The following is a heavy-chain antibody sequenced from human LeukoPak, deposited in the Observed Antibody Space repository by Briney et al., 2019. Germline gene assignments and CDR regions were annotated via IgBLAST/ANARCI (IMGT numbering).Heavy chain of an antibody. CDR2: ISAYNGNT. J-gene: IGHJ4*02. D-gene: IGHD6-13*01. CDR3: ARSPREGLGRYSSSWYLVH. Sequence: GASVKVSCKASGYTFTSYGISWVRQAPGQGLEWMGWISAYNGNTNYAQKLQGRVTMTTDTSTSTAYMELRSLRSDDTAVYYCARSPREGLGRYSSSWYLVHWGQGTLVTVSS. V-gene: IGHV1-18*01. CDR1: GYTFTSYG.